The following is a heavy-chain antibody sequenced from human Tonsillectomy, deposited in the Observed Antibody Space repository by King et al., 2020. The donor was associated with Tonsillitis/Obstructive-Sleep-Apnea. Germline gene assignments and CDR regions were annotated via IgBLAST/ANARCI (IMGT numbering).Heavy chain of an antibody. CDR3: ARDLGWDTAMVRAFYI. CDR1: GYTFTSYA. Sequence: QLVQSGAEVKKPGASVKVSCKASGYTFTSYAMHWVRQAPGQRLEWMGWINAGNGNTKYSQKFQGRVTITRDTSASTAYMELSSLRSEDTAVYYCARDLGWDTAMVRAFYIWGQGTMVTVSS. J-gene: IGHJ3*02. V-gene: IGHV1-3*01. D-gene: IGHD5-18*01. CDR2: INAGNGNT.